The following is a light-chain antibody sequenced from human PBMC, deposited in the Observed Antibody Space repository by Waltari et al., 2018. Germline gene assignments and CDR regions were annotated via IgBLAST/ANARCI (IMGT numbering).Light chain of an antibody. Sequence: QSALTQPASVSGSPGPSISISCTGTSIDIGHYDYVSWYQQQPGKAPKMMIYDVSNRPSGVSNRFSGSKSGNTASLIISGLQSEDEGDYYCSSYSGTNTRVIFGGGTKLTVL. J-gene: IGLJ2*01. CDR3: SSYSGTNTRVI. V-gene: IGLV2-14*03. CDR1: SIDIGHYDY. CDR2: DVS.